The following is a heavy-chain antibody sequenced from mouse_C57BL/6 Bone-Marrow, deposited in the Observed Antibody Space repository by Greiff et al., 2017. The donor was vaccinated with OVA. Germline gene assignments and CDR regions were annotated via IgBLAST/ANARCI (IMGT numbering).Heavy chain of an antibody. Sequence: EVHLVESGAELVRPGASVKLSCTASGFNIKDDYMHWVKQRPEQGLEWIGWIDPENGDTEYASKFQGKATITADTSSNTAYLQLSSLTSEDTAVYYCTTLTSWFAHWGQGTLVTVSA. J-gene: IGHJ3*01. D-gene: IGHD4-1*01. CDR3: TTLTSWFAH. V-gene: IGHV14-4*01. CDR1: GFNIKDDY. CDR2: IDPENGDT.